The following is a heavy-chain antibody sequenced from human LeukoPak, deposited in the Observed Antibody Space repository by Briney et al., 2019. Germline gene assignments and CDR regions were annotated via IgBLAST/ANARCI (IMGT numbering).Heavy chain of an antibody. CDR3: ARAKQKLGYDSFNL. V-gene: IGHV4-59*01. CDR2: VYPNGAA. CDR1: GVSINNEY. J-gene: IGHJ3*01. Sequence: SETLALTCTVSGVSINNEYWNWIRQAPGKGLEWIGCVYPNGAANYSPSLKSRVTIPVDTSKNQIFLKVNTVTAADTAVSFCARAKQKLGYDSFNLWGQGTMVTVSS. D-gene: IGHD6-13*01.